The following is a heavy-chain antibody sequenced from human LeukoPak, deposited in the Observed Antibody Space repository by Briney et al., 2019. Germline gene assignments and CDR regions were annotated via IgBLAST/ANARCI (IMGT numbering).Heavy chain of an antibody. J-gene: IGHJ4*02. Sequence: SETLSLTCTVSGGSMSPYHWGWIRQPPGKGLEWTGYIYYSGSTNYNPSLSSRVTISVDTSKNQFSLRLSSVTAADTAIYYCARAVSGRLDYWGQGTLVTVSS. V-gene: IGHV4-59*08. CDR3: ARAVSGRLDY. CDR1: GGSMSPYH. CDR2: IYYSGST. D-gene: IGHD6-19*01.